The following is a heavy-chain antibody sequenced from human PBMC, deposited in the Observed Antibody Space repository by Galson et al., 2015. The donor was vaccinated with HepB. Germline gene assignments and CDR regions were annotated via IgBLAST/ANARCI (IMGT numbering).Heavy chain of an antibody. CDR3: ARRISLVRGIITKPDYYYGMDV. Sequence: SLRLSCAASGFTFSSYWMNWVRQAPGKGLEWVAHINQDGSSKYYVDSVKGRFTISRENAKDSVCLQLDSLRAEDTAVYYCARRISLVRGIITKPDYYYGMDVWGQETTVTVAS. CDR1: GFTFSSYW. J-gene: IGHJ6*02. CDR2: INQDGSSK. V-gene: IGHV3-7*03. D-gene: IGHD3-10*01.